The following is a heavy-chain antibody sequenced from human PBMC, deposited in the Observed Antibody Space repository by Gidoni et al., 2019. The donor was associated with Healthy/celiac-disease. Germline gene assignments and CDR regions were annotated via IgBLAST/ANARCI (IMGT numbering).Heavy chain of an antibody. J-gene: IGHJ4*02. Sequence: EVQLVESGGGLVKPGGSLRLSCAASGFTFSSYSMNWVRQAPGKGLEWVSSISSSSSYIYYADSVKGRFTISRDNAKNSLYLQMNSLRAEDTAVYYCARGFSGSYYFFDYWGQGTLVTVSS. V-gene: IGHV3-21*01. CDR2: ISSSSSYI. D-gene: IGHD1-26*01. CDR1: GFTFSSYS. CDR3: ARGFSGSYYFFDY.